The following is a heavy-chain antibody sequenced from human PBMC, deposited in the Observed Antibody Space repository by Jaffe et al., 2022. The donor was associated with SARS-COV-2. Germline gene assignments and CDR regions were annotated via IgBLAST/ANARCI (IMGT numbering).Heavy chain of an antibody. D-gene: IGHD2-2*01. CDR2: IYYSGST. CDR3: VRHPSSGVVPAATYYFDY. J-gene: IGHJ4*02. V-gene: IGHV4-39*01. CDR1: GGSISSSSYY. Sequence: QLQLQESGPGLVKPSETLSLTCTVSGGSISSSSYYWGCIRQPPGKGLEWIGSIYYSGSTYYNPSLKNRVTMSVDTSKNQFSLKLSSVTAADTAVYYCVRHPSSGVVPAATYYFDYWGQGTLVTVSS.